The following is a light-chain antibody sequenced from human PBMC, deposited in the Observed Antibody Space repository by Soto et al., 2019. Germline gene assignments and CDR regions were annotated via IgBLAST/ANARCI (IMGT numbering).Light chain of an antibody. V-gene: IGLV2-8*01. J-gene: IGLJ1*01. CDR1: IRDIGGYDF. CDR2: EVT. Sequence: VRTQPPSASCSPCHAVTICFTLSIRDIGGYDFVYWYQQPPGKAPNLLISEVTKRPSGVPDRFSGSKSGNTASLTISGLQSDDEADYYCCSFAGGTNLVFGTGTKVTVL. CDR3: CSFAGGTNLV.